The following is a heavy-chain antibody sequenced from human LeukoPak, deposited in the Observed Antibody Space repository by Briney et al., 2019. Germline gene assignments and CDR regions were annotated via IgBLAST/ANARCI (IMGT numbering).Heavy chain of an antibody. D-gene: IGHD4-17*01. V-gene: IGHV1-8*01. CDR3: ARFTVTMYELKTSFDY. CDR1: GYTFTSYD. Sequence: GASVEVSCKASGYTFTSYDINWVRQATGQGLEWMGWMNPNSGNTGYAQKFQGRVTMTRNTSISTAYMELSSLRSEDTAVYYCARFTVTMYELKTSFDYWGQGTLVTVSS. J-gene: IGHJ4*02. CDR2: MNPNSGNT.